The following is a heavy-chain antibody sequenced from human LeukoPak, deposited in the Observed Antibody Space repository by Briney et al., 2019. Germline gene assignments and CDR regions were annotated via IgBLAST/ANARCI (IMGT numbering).Heavy chain of an antibody. CDR2: IYYSGST. J-gene: IGHJ5*02. D-gene: IGHD6-19*01. CDR3: TVRDFTVRPRSGWGGFDP. Sequence: PSETLSLTCTVSGGSISSSSYYWSWIRQPPGKGLEWIGSIYYSGSTYYNPSLKSRVTISVDTSKNQFSLKLSSVTAADTAVYYCTVRDFTVRPRSGWGGFDPWGQGTLVTVSS. V-gene: IGHV4-39*01. CDR1: GGSISSSSYY.